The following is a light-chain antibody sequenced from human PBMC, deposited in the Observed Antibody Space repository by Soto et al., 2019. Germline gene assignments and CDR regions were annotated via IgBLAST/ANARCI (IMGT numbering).Light chain of an antibody. CDR1: SSDVGGYNY. CDR2: EVS. V-gene: IGLV2-14*01. Sequence: QSALTQPASVSGSPGQSITISCTGTSSDVGGYNYVSWYQQHPGKAPKLMIYEVSNRPSGVSNRFSGSKSCNTSSLTISGLQADDEGDYYCSSYTSSSPVVFGGGTKLTAL. CDR3: SSYTSSSPVV. J-gene: IGLJ2*01.